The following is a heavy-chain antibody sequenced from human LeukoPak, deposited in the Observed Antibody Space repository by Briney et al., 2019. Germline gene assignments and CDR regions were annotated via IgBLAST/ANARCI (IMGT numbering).Heavy chain of an antibody. CDR3: ARGVAQYYFDY. Sequence: PSETLSLTCTVSGGSISSYYWSWIRQPPGKGLEWIGYIYYSVSTNYNPSLKSRVTISVDTSKNQFSLKLSSVTAADTAVYYCARGVAQYYFDYWGQGTLVTVSS. V-gene: IGHV4-59*01. CDR2: IYYSVST. J-gene: IGHJ4*02. CDR1: GGSISSYY.